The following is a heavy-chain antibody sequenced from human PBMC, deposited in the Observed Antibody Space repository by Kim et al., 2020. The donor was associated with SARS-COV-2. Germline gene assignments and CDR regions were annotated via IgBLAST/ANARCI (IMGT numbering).Heavy chain of an antibody. Sequence: GGSLRLSCAASGFTFSGYAMSWVRQAPGKGLEWVSAISGSGGSTYYADSVKGRFTISRDNSKNTLYLQMNSLRAEDTAVYYCAKDPSMIVVAYAFDIWGQGTMVTVSS. CDR2: ISGSGGST. D-gene: IGHD3-22*01. CDR1: GFTFSGYA. V-gene: IGHV3-23*01. J-gene: IGHJ3*02. CDR3: AKDPSMIVVAYAFDI.